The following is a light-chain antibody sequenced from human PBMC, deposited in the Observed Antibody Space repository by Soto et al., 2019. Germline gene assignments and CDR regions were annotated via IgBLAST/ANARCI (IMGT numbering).Light chain of an antibody. CDR1: NTDVGGYNY. V-gene: IGLV2-14*01. J-gene: IGLJ3*02. Sequence: QSALTQPASVSGSPGQSITVSCTGTNTDVGGYNYVSWYQHRPGKAPRLMIYEVRNRLSGVSNRFSGSKSGNTASLTISVVQSEDEADYSSTSYTPTGALGFGRGTQLTVL. CDR3: TSYTPTGALG. CDR2: EVR.